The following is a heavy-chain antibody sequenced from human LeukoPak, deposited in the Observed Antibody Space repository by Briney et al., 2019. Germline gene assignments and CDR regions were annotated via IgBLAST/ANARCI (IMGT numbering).Heavy chain of an antibody. CDR1: VFTFNSYA. V-gene: IGHV3-23*01. J-gene: IGHJ5*02. CDR3: AKSPRIAAPFDP. CDR2: ISDSGDGT. D-gene: IGHD6-6*01. Sequence: PGGSLRLSCAASVFTFNSYAMSWVSQAPGKGLEWVSGISDSGDGTYYADSVKGRFTISRDNSKNTLYLQMNSLRAEDTAVYYCAKSPRIAAPFDPWGQGTLVAVSS.